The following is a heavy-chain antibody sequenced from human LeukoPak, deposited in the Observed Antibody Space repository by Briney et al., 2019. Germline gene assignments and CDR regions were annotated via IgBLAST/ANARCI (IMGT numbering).Heavy chain of an antibody. V-gene: IGHV3-30-3*01. D-gene: IGHD3-10*01. CDR1: GFTFSNYA. CDR3: ARDPLLSHQRGYFDS. CDR2: ISYDGSNK. Sequence: PRGSLRLSCAVSGFTFSNYAMHWVRQAPGKGLEWVAVISYDGSNKYYADSLKGRFTISRDNSKNTLYLQMNSLRAEDTAVYFCARDPLLSHQRGYFDSWGQGTLVTVSS. J-gene: IGHJ4*02.